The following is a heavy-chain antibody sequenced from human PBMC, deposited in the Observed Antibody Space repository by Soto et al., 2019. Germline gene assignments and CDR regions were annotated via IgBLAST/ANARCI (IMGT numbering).Heavy chain of an antibody. Sequence: GGSLRLSCAASGFTFSSYAMSWVRQAPGKGLEWVSAISGSGGSTYYADSVKGRFTISRDNSKNTLYLQMNSLRAEDTALYYCARHHIGSWYYFDPWGQGTLVTVSS. V-gene: IGHV3-23*01. J-gene: IGHJ4*02. D-gene: IGHD6-13*01. CDR1: GFTFSSYA. CDR2: ISGSGGST. CDR3: ARHHIGSWYYFDP.